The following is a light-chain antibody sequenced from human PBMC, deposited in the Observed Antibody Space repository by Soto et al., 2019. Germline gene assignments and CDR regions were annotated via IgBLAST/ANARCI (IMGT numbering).Light chain of an antibody. CDR1: QSVTSNA. V-gene: IGKV3D-20*02. CDR2: GVS. J-gene: IGKJ5*01. Sequence: EIVFTQSSATLSLSPGERPTLSCRASQSVTSNALAWYQQKPGQAPRLIIYGVSSRATGIPDRFSGSGSGTDFTLTISSLEPEDFAFYYCQQRSNWHPITFGQGTRLEIK. CDR3: QQRSNWHPIT.